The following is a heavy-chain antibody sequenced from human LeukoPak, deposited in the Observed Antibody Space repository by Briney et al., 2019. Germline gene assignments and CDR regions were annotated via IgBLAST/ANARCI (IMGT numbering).Heavy chain of an antibody. V-gene: IGHV1-69*04. CDR3: AREPAYYYDSRGRTDFDY. CDR1: GGTFSSYA. CDR2: IIPILGIA. J-gene: IGHJ4*02. D-gene: IGHD3-22*01. Sequence: SVKVSCKASGGTFSSYAIIWVRQAPGQGLEWMGRIIPILGIANYAQKFQGRVTITADKSTSTAYMELSSLRSEDTAVYYCAREPAYYYDSRGRTDFDYWGQGTLVTVSS.